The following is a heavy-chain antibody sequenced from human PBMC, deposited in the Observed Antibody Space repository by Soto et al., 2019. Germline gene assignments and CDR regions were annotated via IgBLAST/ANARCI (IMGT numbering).Heavy chain of an antibody. CDR2: ISSNGGST. D-gene: IGHD1-1*01. CDR1: GFTFSSYA. J-gene: IGHJ4*02. Sequence: LRLSCSASGFTFSSYAMHWVRQAPGKGLEYVSAISSNGGSTYYADSVKGRFTISRDNSKSTLYLQMSSLRAEDTAVYYCVKSRYESLWDYWGQGTLVTVSS. CDR3: VKSRYESLWDY. V-gene: IGHV3-64D*06.